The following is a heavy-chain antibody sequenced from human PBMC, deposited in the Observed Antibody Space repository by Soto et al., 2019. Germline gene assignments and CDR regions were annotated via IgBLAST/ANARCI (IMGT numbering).Heavy chain of an antibody. CDR1: GFTVTNSA. CDR2: ISGSGAIP. V-gene: IGHV3-23*01. J-gene: IGHJ4*02. Sequence: GGSLRLSCAASGFTVTNSAMNWVRQVPGKGLEWVSSISGSGAIPHYADSVKGRFTIFRDESNNTLYLQMNSLRAEDTAVYFCGVGRTPYYFDYWGQGALVTVSS. D-gene: IGHD1-26*01. CDR3: GVGRTPYYFDY.